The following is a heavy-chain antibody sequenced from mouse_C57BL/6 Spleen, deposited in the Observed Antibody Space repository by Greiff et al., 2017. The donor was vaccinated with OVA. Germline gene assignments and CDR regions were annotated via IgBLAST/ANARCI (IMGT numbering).Heavy chain of an antibody. Sequence: VKLVESGPGPVALSQSLSITCTVSGLSSTSYGVDWVRQPPGKGLEWLGVIWGGGSTNYNSALMSRLSISKDNSKSQVFLKMNRLQTDDTAMYYFAKRPGSYWYFDVWGTGTTVTVSS. V-gene: IGHV2-9*01. J-gene: IGHJ1*03. CDR3: AKRPGSYWYFDV. D-gene: IGHD4-1*01. CDR2: IWGGGST. CDR1: GLSSTSYG.